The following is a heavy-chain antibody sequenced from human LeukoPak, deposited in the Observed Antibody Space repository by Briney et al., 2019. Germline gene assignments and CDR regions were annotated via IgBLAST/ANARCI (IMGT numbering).Heavy chain of an antibody. J-gene: IGHJ6*02. V-gene: IGHV4-4*07. D-gene: IGHD1-1*01. CDR1: GGSISSYY. CDR3: ARVGRERHNYYYGMDV. Sequence: SETLSLTCTVSGGSISSYYWSWIRQPAGKGLEWIGRIYTSGSTNYNPSLKSRVTMSVDTSKNQFSLKLSSLTAADTAVYYCARVGRERHNYYYGMDVWGQGTTVTVSS. CDR2: IYTSGST.